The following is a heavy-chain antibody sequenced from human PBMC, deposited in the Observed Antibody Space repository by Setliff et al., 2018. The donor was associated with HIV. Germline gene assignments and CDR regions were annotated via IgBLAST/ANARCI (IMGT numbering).Heavy chain of an antibody. CDR2: IYPDDSDT. D-gene: IGHD3-10*01. Sequence: GESLTLSCKGSGYSFPNYWIGWVRQMPGKGLEWMGIIYPDDSDTRYSPSFQGQVTISADKSISTAYLQWSSLKASDTAMYYCARIWFGAQDAFDIWGQGTMVTVSS. V-gene: IGHV5-51*01. CDR1: GYSFPNYW. CDR3: ARIWFGAQDAFDI. J-gene: IGHJ3*02.